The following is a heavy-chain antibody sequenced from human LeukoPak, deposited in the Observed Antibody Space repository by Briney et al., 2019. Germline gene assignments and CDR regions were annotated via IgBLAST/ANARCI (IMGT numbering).Heavy chain of an antibody. V-gene: IGHV4-59*08. CDR1: GGSISSYY. Sequence: SETLSLTCTVSGGSISSYYWSWIRQPPGKGLEWIGYIYYSGSTNYNPSLKSRVTISVDTSKNQFSLKLSSVTAADTAVYYCARHADFEQQLAFDYWGQGTLVTVSS. CDR2: IYYSGST. J-gene: IGHJ4*02. D-gene: IGHD6-13*01. CDR3: ARHADFEQQLAFDY.